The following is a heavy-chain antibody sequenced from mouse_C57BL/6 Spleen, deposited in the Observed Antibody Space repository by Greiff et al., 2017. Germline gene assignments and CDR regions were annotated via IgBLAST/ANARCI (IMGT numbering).Heavy chain of an antibody. Sequence: DVMLVESGGGLVKPGGSLKLSCAASGFTFSDYGMHWVRQAPEKGLEWVAYISSGSSTIYYADTVKGRFTISRDNAKNTLFLQMTSLRSEDTAMYYCARGDYYDYDGFAYWGQGTLVTVSA. J-gene: IGHJ3*01. CDR3: ARGDYYDYDGFAY. D-gene: IGHD2-4*01. CDR2: ISSGSSTI. CDR1: GFTFSDYG. V-gene: IGHV5-17*01.